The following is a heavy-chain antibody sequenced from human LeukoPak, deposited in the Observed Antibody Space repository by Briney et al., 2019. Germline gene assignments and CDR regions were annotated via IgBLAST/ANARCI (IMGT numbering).Heavy chain of an antibody. J-gene: IGHJ4*02. CDR1: GFTFSDYY. CDR3: ARDSVVGATDY. CDR2: ISSSGSTI. D-gene: IGHD1-26*01. Sequence: GGSLRLSCAASGFTFSDYYMSWIRQAPGKGLEWVSYISSSGSTIYYADSVKGRFTISRDNAKNSLYLQMNNLRAEDTAVYYCARDSVVGATDYWGQGTLVTVSS. V-gene: IGHV3-11*01.